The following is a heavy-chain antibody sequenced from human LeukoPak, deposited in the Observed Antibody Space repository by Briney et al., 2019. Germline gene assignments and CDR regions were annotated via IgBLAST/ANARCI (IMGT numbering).Heavy chain of an antibody. D-gene: IGHD3-10*01. V-gene: IGHV3-30*03. CDR3: AHMVRGVIVDFDY. Sequence: PGNSLRLSCAASGFTFSSYGMHWVRQAPGKGLEWVAVISYDGSNKYYADSVKGRFTISRDNSKNTLYLQMNSLRAEDTAVYYCAHMVRGVIVDFDYWGQGTLVTVSS. J-gene: IGHJ4*02. CDR2: ISYDGSNK. CDR1: GFTFSSYG.